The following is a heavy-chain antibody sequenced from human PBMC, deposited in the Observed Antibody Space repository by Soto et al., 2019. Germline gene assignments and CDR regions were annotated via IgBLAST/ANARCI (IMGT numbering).Heavy chain of an antibody. CDR2: IYYSGST. V-gene: IGHV4-39*01. Sequence: PSETLSLTCTVSGGSISSSSYYWGWIRQPPGKGLEWIGSIYYSGSTYYNPSLNSRGTISLDTSKNQFSLHLRSVTATDTATYFCAKWTNTWHTFEYWGQGTPVTVSS. CDR1: GGSISSSSYY. CDR3: AKWTNTWHTFEY. D-gene: IGHD2-8*01. J-gene: IGHJ4*02.